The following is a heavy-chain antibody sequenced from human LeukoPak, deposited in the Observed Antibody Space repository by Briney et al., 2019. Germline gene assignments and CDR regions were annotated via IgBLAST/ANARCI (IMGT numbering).Heavy chain of an antibody. J-gene: IGHJ4*02. D-gene: IGHD6-13*01. CDR1: GFTFSSYA. CDR3: AREGNIAAAVHFDY. V-gene: IGHV3-30-3*01. Sequence: PGGSLRLSCAASGFTFSSYAMHWVRQAPGKGLEWVAVISYDGSNKYYADSVKGRFTISRDNSKNTLYLQMNSLRAEDTAVYYCAREGNIAAAVHFDYWGQGTLVTVSS. CDR2: ISYDGSNK.